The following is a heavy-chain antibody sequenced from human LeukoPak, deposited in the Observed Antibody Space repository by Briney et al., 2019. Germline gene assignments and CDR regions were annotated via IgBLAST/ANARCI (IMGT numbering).Heavy chain of an antibody. J-gene: IGHJ4*02. V-gene: IGHV1-24*01. CDR3: ATAGGLGYSYGYPNAY. D-gene: IGHD5-18*01. Sequence: GASVKVSCKVSGYTLTELSMHWVRQAPGKGLEWMGGFDPEDGETIYAQKFQGRVTMTEDTSTDTAYMELSSLRSEDTAVYYCATAGGLGYSYGYPNAYWGQGTLVTVSS. CDR1: GYTLTELS. CDR2: FDPEDGET.